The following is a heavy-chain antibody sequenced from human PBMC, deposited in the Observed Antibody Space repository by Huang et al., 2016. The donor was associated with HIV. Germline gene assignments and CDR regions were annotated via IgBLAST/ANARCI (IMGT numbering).Heavy chain of an antibody. V-gene: IGHV3-30-3*01. CDR1: GFTFSSHA. J-gene: IGHJ3*02. CDR3: ARAKDSWDAYDI. CDR2: ISNYGSNK. Sequence: QVQLVESGGGVVQPGRSLRLSCAASGFTFSSHAMHWVRQAPGKGIEWVAVISNYGSNKYYADSVKGRFTFSRDNSKNTLYLQMNSLRAEDTAVFYCARAKDSWDAYDIWGQGTMVTVSS.